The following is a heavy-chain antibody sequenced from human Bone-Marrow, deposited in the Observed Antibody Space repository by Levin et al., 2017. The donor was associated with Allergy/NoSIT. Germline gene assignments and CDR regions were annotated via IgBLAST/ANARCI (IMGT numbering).Heavy chain of an antibody. CDR3: ARSQGLSGWSYYYYGMDV. Sequence: KAGGSLRLSCRGSGFDFNTYDMNWIRQAPGQGLEWVSSISGNSHYVYYVDSVKGRFSISRDNAKNSMFLQMNSLRAEDTAVYYCARSQGLSGWSYYYYGMDVWGRGTTLTVSS. CDR1: GFDFNTYD. CDR2: ISGNSHYV. V-gene: IGHV3-21*06. D-gene: IGHD6-19*01. J-gene: IGHJ6*02.